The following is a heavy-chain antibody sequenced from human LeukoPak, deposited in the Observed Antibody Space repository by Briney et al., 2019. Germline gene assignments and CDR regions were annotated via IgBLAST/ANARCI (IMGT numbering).Heavy chain of an antibody. CDR2: IDHSGST. J-gene: IGHJ4*02. CDR3: ARGDHFDY. Sequence: SETLSLTCAVYGGSFSGYYWSWIRQPPGKGLEWIGEIDHSGSTNYNPSLKSRVTISVDTSKNQFALKLSSVTAADTAVYYCARGDHFDYWGQGTLVTVSS. V-gene: IGHV4-34*01. CDR1: GGSFSGYY.